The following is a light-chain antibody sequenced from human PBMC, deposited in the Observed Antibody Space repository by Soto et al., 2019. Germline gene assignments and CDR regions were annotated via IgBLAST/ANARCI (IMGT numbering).Light chain of an antibody. J-gene: IGLJ3*02. CDR1: SSNIGAGYD. CDR2: GNT. CDR3: QSYDNSLRGWV. Sequence: QSVLTQPPSVSGAPGQRVTISCTGSSSNIGAGYDIHWYQQLPGTAPKLLVYGNTHRPSGVPDRFSGSKSGTSASLAITGLQADDEAHYYCQSYDNSLRGWVFGGGTKVTVL. V-gene: IGLV1-40*01.